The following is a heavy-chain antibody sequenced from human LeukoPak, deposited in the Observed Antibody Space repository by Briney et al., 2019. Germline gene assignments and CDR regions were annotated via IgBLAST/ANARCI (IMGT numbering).Heavy chain of an antibody. V-gene: IGHV3-53*01. J-gene: IGHJ4*02. Sequence: GGSLRLSCAASGFTFSSYSMNWVRQAPGKGLEWVSVIYSGGSTYYADSVKGRFTISRDNSKNTLYLQMNSLRAEDTAVYYCARVSGIAAAGTPIDYWGQGTLVTVSS. D-gene: IGHD6-13*01. CDR3: ARVSGIAAAGTPIDY. CDR2: IYSGGST. CDR1: GFTFSSYS.